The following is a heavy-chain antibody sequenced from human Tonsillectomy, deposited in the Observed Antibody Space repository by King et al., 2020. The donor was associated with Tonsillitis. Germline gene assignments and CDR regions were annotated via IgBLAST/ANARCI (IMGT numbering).Heavy chain of an antibody. CDR3: ARDPTYYYDSSGYYYSHFDY. J-gene: IGHJ4*02. D-gene: IGHD3-22*01. V-gene: IGHV3-7*04. Sequence: VQLVESGGGLVQPGGSLRLSCAASGFTFSSYWMTWVRQAPGKGLEWVANIKQDGSEKYYVDSVKGRFTISRDNAKNSLYLQMNSLRAEGTALYYCARDPTYYYDSSGYYYSHFDYWGQGTLVTVSS. CDR2: IKQDGSEK. CDR1: GFTFSSYW.